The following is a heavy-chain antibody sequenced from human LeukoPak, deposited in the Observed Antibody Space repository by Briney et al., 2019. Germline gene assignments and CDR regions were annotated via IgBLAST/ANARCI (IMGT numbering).Heavy chain of an antibody. J-gene: IGHJ3*01. CDR2: ISYSSGSI. V-gene: IGHV3-9*01. D-gene: IGHD1-26*01. CDR3: AKDRGGSSELGDAFDV. CDR1: GFTFDDYA. Sequence: GGSLRLSCAASGFTFDDYAMHWVRQAPGKGLERVSGISYSSGSIGYVDSVKGRFTISRDNAKNSLYLQMNSLRVEDTALYYCAKDRGGSSELGDAFDVWGQGTMVRVSS.